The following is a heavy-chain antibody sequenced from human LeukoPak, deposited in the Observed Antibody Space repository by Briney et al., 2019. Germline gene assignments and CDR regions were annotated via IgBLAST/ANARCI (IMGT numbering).Heavy chain of an antibody. Sequence: ASVKVSCKASGYTFTSYYMHWVRQAPGQGLEWMGMINPSGGSTSYAQKFQGRVTMTRDMSTSTVCMELSSLRSEDTAVYYCARDQPFHCSGGSCYLGGWFDPWGQGTLVTVSS. CDR2: INPSGGST. V-gene: IGHV1-46*01. CDR1: GYTFTSYY. CDR3: ARDQPFHCSGGSCYLGGWFDP. J-gene: IGHJ5*02. D-gene: IGHD2-15*01.